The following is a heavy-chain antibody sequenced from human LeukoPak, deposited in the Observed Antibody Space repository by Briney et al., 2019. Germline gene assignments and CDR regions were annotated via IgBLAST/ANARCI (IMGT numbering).Heavy chain of an antibody. CDR2: INPNSGGT. CDR1: GYTFTSYY. Sequence: ASVKVSCKASGYTFTSYYLHWVRQAPGQGLEWMGRINPNSGGTDYAQNFQGRVTMTRDTSISTAYMELSRLRSDDTAVYYCARGYCSGGTCYLVENWLDPWGQGTLVTVSS. D-gene: IGHD2-15*01. CDR3: ARGYCSGGTCYLVENWLDP. J-gene: IGHJ5*02. V-gene: IGHV1-2*06.